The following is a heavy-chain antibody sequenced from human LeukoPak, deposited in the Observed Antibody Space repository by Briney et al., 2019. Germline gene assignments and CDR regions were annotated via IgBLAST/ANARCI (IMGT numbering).Heavy chain of an antibody. J-gene: IGHJ4*02. CDR2: IIPIFGTA. CDR3: ARDGDYGDYYSDY. CDR1: GGTFSSYA. D-gene: IGHD4-17*01. V-gene: IGHV1-69*13. Sequence: GASVKVSCKASGGTFSSYAISWVRQAPGQGLEWMGGIIPIFGTANYAQKFQGRVTITADESTSTAYMELSSLRSEDTAVYYCARDGDYGDYYSDYWGQGTLVTVSS.